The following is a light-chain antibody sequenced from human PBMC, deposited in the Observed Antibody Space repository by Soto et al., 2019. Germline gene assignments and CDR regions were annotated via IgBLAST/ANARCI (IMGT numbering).Light chain of an antibody. CDR1: QAITHN. J-gene: IGKJ4*01. CDR3: QQVKSYPRT. Sequence: DIHLTQSPSSLPASVGDRVTITCRASQAITHNLAWYQQKPGNPPKLLIYEESTLHSGVPSRFSGRKVGTLFILTIDSLQPEDFATYYCQQVKSYPRTFGGGTKGEIK. CDR2: EES. V-gene: IGKV1-9*01.